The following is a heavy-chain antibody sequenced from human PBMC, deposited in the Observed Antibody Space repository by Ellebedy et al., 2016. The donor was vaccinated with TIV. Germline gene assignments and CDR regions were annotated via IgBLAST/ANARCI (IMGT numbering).Heavy chain of an antibody. Sequence: AASVKVSCKASGGTFSSYAISWVRQAPGQGLEWMGGIIPIFGTANYAQKFQGRVTITADESTSTAYMELSSLRSEDTAVYYCARRGYSGYDPFDYWGQGTLVTVSS. D-gene: IGHD5-12*01. CDR3: ARRGYSGYDPFDY. CDR2: IIPIFGTA. CDR1: GGTFSSYA. V-gene: IGHV1-69*13. J-gene: IGHJ4*02.